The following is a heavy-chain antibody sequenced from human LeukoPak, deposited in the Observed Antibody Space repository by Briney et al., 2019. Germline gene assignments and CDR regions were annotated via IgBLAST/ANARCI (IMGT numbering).Heavy chain of an antibody. Sequence: PGGSLRLSCAASRFTFNNYAMSWVRQAPGKRLEWVSSISGSGGGTFYANSVRGRFTISRDNSKNTLFLQMNGLRADDTAVYYCAKWDDYFYYMDVWGQGTTVTVSS. V-gene: IGHV3-23*01. D-gene: IGHD1-26*01. CDR3: AKWDDYFYYMDV. J-gene: IGHJ6*03. CDR1: RFTFNNYA. CDR2: ISGSGGGT.